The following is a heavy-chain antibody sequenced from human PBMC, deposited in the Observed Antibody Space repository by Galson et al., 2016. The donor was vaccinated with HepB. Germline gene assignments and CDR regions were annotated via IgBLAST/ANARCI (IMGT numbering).Heavy chain of an antibody. D-gene: IGHD3-3*01. Sequence: SETLSLTCTISGGSIRNYFWSWIRQPPGKGLEWIGYIAYNGRTNYNPSLKSRVIISMDTSKNYFSLRPSSVAAADTAVYYCARQTTFGVVTYFDLWGQGTLVTVSS. CDR2: IAYNGRT. J-gene: IGHJ4*02. CDR3: ARQTTFGVVTYFDL. V-gene: IGHV4-59*01. CDR1: GGSIRNYF.